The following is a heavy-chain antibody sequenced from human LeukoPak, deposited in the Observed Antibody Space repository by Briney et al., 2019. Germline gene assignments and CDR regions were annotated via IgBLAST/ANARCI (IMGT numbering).Heavy chain of an antibody. CDR3: ARDYGSVSYDNFDAFDI. Sequence: GGSLRLSCAASGLSVSPNYMSWVRQAPGKGLEWVSSISSSSTYIYYADSVKGRFTISRDNAKNSLYLQMNSLRAEDTAVYFCARDYGSVSYDNFDAFDIWGQGTKVTVCS. D-gene: IGHD3-10*01. CDR2: ISSSSTYI. CDR1: GLSVSPNY. J-gene: IGHJ3*02. V-gene: IGHV3-21*01.